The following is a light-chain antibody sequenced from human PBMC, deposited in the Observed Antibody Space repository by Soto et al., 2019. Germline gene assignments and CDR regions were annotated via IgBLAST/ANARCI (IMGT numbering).Light chain of an antibody. J-gene: IGLJ1*01. Sequence: QSALTQPPSVSGSPGQSITISCTGTSSDVGGYNYVSWYQHHPGRAPKLMIYDVSNRPSGVSNRFSGSKSGNTASLTISGVQDEDEADYYCSSYSSSSTYVFGTGTKLTVL. CDR1: SSDVGGYNY. V-gene: IGLV2-14*01. CDR3: SSYSSSSTYV. CDR2: DVS.